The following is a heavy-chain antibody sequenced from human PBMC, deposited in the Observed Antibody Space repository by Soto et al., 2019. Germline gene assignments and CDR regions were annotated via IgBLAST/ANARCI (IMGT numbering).Heavy chain of an antibody. D-gene: IGHD6-13*01. CDR3: ARTGSSSWFWFDP. V-gene: IGHV1-3*01. CDR1: GYTFTSYA. CDR2: IDAGNGNT. Sequence: ASVKVSCKASGYTFTSYAIHWVRQAPGQRLEWMGWIDAGNGNTQHSQKFQGRVTITRDTSASTAYMELSSLRSEDTAVYYCARTGSSSWFWFDPWAQGTLVPVSS. J-gene: IGHJ5*02.